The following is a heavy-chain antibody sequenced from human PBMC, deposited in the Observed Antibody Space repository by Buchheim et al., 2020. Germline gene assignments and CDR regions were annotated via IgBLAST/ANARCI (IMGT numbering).Heavy chain of an antibody. CDR1: GGSISSGDYY. J-gene: IGHJ4*02. CDR3: ARELTGIAVAGTVGDY. Sequence: QVQLQESGPGLVKPSQTLSLTCTVSGGSISSGDYYWSWIRQPPGKGLEWIGYIYYSGSTYYNPSLKSRVTILVDTSKKSFSLKLSSVTAADTAVYYCARELTGIAVAGTVGDYWGQGTL. CDR2: IYYSGST. D-gene: IGHD6-19*01. V-gene: IGHV4-30-4*01.